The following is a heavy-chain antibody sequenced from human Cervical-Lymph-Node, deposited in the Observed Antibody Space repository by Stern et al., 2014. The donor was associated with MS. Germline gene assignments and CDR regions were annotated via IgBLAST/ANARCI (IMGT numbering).Heavy chain of an antibody. J-gene: IGHJ4*01. CDR1: GFTFRNYA. CDR3: ARSAYSDY. CDR2: ISDDGDKN. V-gene: IGHV3-30-3*01. Sequence: VQLLESGGGVVQSGRSLRLSCVASGFTFRNYAMHWVRQAPGKGLEWVAVISDDGDKNYYADSVRGRFTVSRNNSNNTLYLQMSSLRPDDTATYYCARSAYSDYWGQGSLVTVSS.